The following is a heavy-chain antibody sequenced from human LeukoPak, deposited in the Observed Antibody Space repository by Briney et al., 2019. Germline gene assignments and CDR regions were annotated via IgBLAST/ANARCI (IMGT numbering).Heavy chain of an antibody. CDR3: ARGFTGRLNY. CDR1: GGSISSGGYS. D-gene: IGHD1-1*01. V-gene: IGHV4-30-2*01. Sequence: SETLSLTCAVSGGSISSGGYSWSWIRQPPGKGLEWIGYIYHSGSTYYNPSLKSRVTISVDRSKNQFSLKLSSVTAADTAVYYCARGFTGRLNYWGQGTLVTVSS. CDR2: IYHSGST. J-gene: IGHJ4*02.